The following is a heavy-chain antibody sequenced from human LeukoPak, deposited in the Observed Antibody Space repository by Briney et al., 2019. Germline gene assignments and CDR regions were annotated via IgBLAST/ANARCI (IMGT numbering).Heavy chain of an antibody. CDR2: IRYDGSNK. Sequence: GGSLRLSCAASGFTFSSYGMHWVRQAPGKGLEWVAFIRYDGSNKDYADSVKGRFTISRDNSKNTLYLQMNSLRAEDTAVYYCAKPMYSSGPFVDYWGQGTLVTVSS. D-gene: IGHD6-19*01. J-gene: IGHJ4*02. CDR3: AKPMYSSGPFVDY. V-gene: IGHV3-30*02. CDR1: GFTFSSYG.